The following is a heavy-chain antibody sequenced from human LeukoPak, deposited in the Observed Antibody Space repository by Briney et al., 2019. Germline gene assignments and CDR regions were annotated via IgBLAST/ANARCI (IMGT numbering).Heavy chain of an antibody. CDR1: GGSFSGYY. J-gene: IGHJ6*03. V-gene: IGHV4-34*01. CDR2: INHSGST. Sequence: PSETLSLTCAVYGGSFSGYYWNWIRQPPGKGLEWIGEINHSGSTNYNPSLKSRVTISVDTSKNQFSLKLSSVTAADTAVYYCAKSGSYSRYYYYMDVWGKGTTVTVSS. D-gene: IGHD1-26*01. CDR3: AKSGSYSRYYYYMDV.